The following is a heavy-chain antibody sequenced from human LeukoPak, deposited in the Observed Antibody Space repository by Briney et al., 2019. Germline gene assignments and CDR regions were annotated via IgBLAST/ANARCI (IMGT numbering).Heavy chain of an antibody. CDR2: IYYSGST. V-gene: IGHV4-39*01. Sequence: SETLSLTCTVSGGSISSSSYYWGWIRQPPGKGLEWIGSIYYSGSTYYNPSLKSRVTISVDTSKNQFSLKLSSVTAADTAVYYCARMISIAALAWFDPWGQGTLVTVSS. D-gene: IGHD6-6*01. J-gene: IGHJ5*02. CDR3: ARMISIAALAWFDP. CDR1: GGSISSSSYY.